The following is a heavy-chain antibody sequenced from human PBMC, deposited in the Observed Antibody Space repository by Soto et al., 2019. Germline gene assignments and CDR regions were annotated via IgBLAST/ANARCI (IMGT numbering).Heavy chain of an antibody. J-gene: IGHJ4*02. CDR2: ISSSSSAI. CDR3: ARPTYYYDISGPPAY. V-gene: IGHV3-48*01. CDR1: GFTFSTYS. D-gene: IGHD3-22*01. Sequence: GGSLRLSCAASGFTFSTYSMNWVRQAPGKGLEWVSYISSSSSAIFYTDSVKGRFTVSRDNAKNSLYLQMNSLRAEDTAVYYSARPTYYYDISGPPAYWGQGTLVTVSS.